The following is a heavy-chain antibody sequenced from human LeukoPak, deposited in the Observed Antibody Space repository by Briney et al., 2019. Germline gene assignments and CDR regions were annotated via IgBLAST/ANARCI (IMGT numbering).Heavy chain of an antibody. CDR2: ISSNGGST. D-gene: IGHD2-15*01. J-gene: IGHJ4*02. CDR1: GFTFSSYA. V-gene: IGHV3-64*01. Sequence: AGGSLRLSCAASGFTFSSYAMHWVRQAPGKGLEYVSAISSNGGSTYYANSVKGRLTISRDNSKNTLYLQMGSLRAEDMAVYYCARGTGFLLEGYCSGGSCALFDYRGQGTLVTVSS. CDR3: ARGTGFLLEGYCSGGSCALFDY.